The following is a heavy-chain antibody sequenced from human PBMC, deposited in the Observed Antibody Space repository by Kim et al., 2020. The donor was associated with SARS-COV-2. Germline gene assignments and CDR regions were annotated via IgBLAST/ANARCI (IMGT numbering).Heavy chain of an antibody. V-gene: IGHV4-4*09. D-gene: IGHD1-26*01. Sequence: NHNHSRRRRVTISVDTAKNQFSLKLSSVTAADTAVYYCAGTARGANFDYWGRGALVTVSS. CDR3: AGTARGANFDY. J-gene: IGHJ4*02.